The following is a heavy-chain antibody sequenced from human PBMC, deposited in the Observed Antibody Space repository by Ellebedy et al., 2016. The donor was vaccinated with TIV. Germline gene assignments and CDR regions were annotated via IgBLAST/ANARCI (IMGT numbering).Heavy chain of an antibody. Sequence: GESLKISXAASGFTFGNYAMSWVRQAPGKGLEWVSAISGSGGSTYYADSVKGRFTISRDNSKNSLYLQMNSLRDEDTAVYYCANARPITTIEGVVDYWGQGTLVTVSS. V-gene: IGHV3-23*01. CDR1: GFTFGNYA. J-gene: IGHJ4*02. D-gene: IGHD4-11*01. CDR2: ISGSGGST. CDR3: ANARPITTIEGVVDY.